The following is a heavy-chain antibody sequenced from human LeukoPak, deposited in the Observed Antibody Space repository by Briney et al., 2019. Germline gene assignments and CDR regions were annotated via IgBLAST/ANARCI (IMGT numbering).Heavy chain of an antibody. D-gene: IGHD4-17*01. CDR3: ARVSYGDYVRFDY. CDR2: ISAYNGNT. J-gene: IGHJ4*02. Sequence: GASVKVSRKASGYTFTSYGISWGRHAPGQGLGWMGWISAYNGNTNYAQKLQGRVTMTTDTSTSTAYMELRSLRSDDTAVYYCARVSYGDYVRFDYWGQGALVTVSS. V-gene: IGHV1-18*01. CDR1: GYTFTSYG.